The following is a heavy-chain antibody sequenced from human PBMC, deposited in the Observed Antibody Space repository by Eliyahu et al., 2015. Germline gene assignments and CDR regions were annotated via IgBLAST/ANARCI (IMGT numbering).Heavy chain of an antibody. CDR1: GGSISSDY. V-gene: IGHV4-59*01. D-gene: IGHD1-1*01. CDR3: ARDPGYWDGAQFDY. J-gene: IGHJ4*02. Sequence: SGGSISSDYWHWIRQSPGKGLEWIGYISNGGSPNYNPSLKSRVTISIDTSKNQFSLNLSSVTAADTAVYYCARDPGYWDGAQFDYWGQGTLVTVSS. CDR2: ISNGGSP.